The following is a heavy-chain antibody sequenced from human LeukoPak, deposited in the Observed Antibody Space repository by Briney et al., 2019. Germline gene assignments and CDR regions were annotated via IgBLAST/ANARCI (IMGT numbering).Heavy chain of an antibody. CDR2: IHYSGSS. D-gene: IGHD2-8*01. CDR3: ALAPNSNWFDF. V-gene: IGHV4-59*03. Sequence: PSETLSLTCTVSGGSISIYYWSWIRQPPGKGLEWIGNIHYSGSSVYNPSLKSRGTISIDTSRRQFFLKLNSVTAADTAVYFCALAPNSNWFDFWGPGTLVTVSS. CDR1: GGSISIYY. J-gene: IGHJ5*01.